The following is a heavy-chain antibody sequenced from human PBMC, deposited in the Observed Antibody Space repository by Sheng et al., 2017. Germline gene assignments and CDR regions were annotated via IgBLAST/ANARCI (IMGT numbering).Heavy chain of an antibody. Sequence: QVQLQESGPGLVKPSETLSLTCTVSGGSISSHYWSWIRHPPGKGLEWIGYIYYSGSTNLQPLPQESSHHISRHVQRTSSPSKLSSVTAADTAVYYCARAVTPFLTEDVWGKGTTVTVSS. CDR3: ARAVTPFLTEDV. CDR1: GGSISSHY. V-gene: IGHV4-59*11. CDR2: IYYSGST. J-gene: IGHJ6*04. D-gene: IGHD4-4*01.